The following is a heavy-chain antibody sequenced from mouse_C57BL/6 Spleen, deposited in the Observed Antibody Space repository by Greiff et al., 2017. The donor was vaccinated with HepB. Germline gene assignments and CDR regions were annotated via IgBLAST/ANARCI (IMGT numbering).Heavy chain of an antibody. CDR2: IHPSDSDT. V-gene: IGHV1-74*01. Sequence: VKLVESGAELVKPGASVKVSCKASGYTFTSYWMHWVKQRPGQGLEWIGRIHPSDSDTNYNQKFKGKATLTVDKSSSTAYMQLSSLTSEDAAVYYCARYDYDEHAMDYWGQGTSVTVSS. CDR3: ARYDYDEHAMDY. CDR1: GYTFTSYW. D-gene: IGHD2-4*01. J-gene: IGHJ4*01.